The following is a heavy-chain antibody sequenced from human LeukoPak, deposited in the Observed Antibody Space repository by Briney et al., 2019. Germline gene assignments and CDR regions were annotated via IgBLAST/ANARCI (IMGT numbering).Heavy chain of an antibody. D-gene: IGHD3-10*01. CDR3: ARVGYYSSGPFSYFDY. V-gene: IGHV3-30-3*01. Sequence: GGSLRLSCAASGFTFSRYAMHWVRQAPGKGLEWVAVISYDGSNEYYADSVKGRFTISRDSSENTLYLQTNSLRVEDTAVYYCARVGYYSSGPFSYFDYWGQGTLVTVSS. CDR1: GFTFSRYA. CDR2: ISYDGSNE. J-gene: IGHJ4*02.